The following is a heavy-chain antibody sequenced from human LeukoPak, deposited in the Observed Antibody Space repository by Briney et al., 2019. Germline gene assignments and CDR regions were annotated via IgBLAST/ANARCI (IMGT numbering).Heavy chain of an antibody. CDR2: IYTSGST. J-gene: IGHJ6*03. Sequence: PSETLSLTCTVSGGSISSGSYYWSWIRQPAGKGLEWIGRIYTSGSTNYNPSLKSRVTISVDTPKNRFSLKLSSVTAADTGVYYCARVVPAAIRGPYYYYYYMDVWGKGTTVTVSS. CDR3: ARVVPAAIRGPYYYYYYMDV. D-gene: IGHD2-2*02. CDR1: GGSISSGSYY. V-gene: IGHV4-61*02.